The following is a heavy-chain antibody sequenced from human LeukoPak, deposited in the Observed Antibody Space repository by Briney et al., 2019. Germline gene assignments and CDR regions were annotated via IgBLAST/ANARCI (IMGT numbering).Heavy chain of an antibody. J-gene: IGHJ6*02. CDR2: IYSGGST. D-gene: IGHD3-22*01. CDR3: ARDPGDSSGYYYPYYYYGMDV. V-gene: IGHV3-66*01. Sequence: GGSLRLSCAASGFTVSSNYMSWVRQAPGKGLEWVSVIYSGGSTYYADSVKGRFTIPRDASKNTLYLQMNSLRAEDTAVYYCARDPGDSSGYYYPYYYYGMDVWGQGTTVTVSS. CDR1: GFTVSSNY.